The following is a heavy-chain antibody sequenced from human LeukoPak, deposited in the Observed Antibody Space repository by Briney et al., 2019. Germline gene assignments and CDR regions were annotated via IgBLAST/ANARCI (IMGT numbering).Heavy chain of an antibody. D-gene: IGHD3/OR15-3a*01. CDR1: GLTVSNNY. CDR3: ARSGLTGRGNGLDV. J-gene: IGHJ6*02. Sequence: GGSLRLSCAVSGLTVSNNYITWVRQAPGKGLEWVSVFLSGGSTHYADSVKARFSMSRDNSRNIVYLQLNSLRADDTAVYYCARSGLTGRGNGLDVWGQGTTVTVSS. V-gene: IGHV3-53*01. CDR2: FLSGGST.